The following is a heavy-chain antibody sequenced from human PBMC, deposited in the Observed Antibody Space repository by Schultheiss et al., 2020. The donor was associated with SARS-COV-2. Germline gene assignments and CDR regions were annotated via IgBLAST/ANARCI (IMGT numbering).Heavy chain of an antibody. Sequence: SETLSLSCSVSGGSISGYYWSWIRQPPGKGLEWVGYIYYTGATSYSPSLESRVTISLETSQNKFTLRMNSVTAADTAVYYCARRRSDGNWWLDTWGPGTLVTVSS. V-gene: IGHV4-59*01. CDR1: GGSISGYY. CDR3: ARRRSDGNWWLDT. J-gene: IGHJ5*02. D-gene: IGHD2-8*02. CDR2: IYYTGAT.